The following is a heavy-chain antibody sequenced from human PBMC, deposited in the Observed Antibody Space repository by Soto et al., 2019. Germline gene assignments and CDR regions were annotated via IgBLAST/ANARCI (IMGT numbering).Heavy chain of an antibody. V-gene: IGHV4-39*01. CDR2: IHYSGDT. CDR3: ATGSGSYLAIPSDY. CDR1: GYSISTNNYY. D-gene: IGHD1-26*01. J-gene: IGHJ4*02. Sequence: QLQLQESDPGLVKPSETLSLTCTVSGYSISTNNYYWGWIRQPPGKGLEWIGSIHYSGDTYYNPSLKSRVSMSVDTSRNQFSLRLTSVTAADTAVYFCATGSGSYLAIPSDYWGQGTLVTVSS.